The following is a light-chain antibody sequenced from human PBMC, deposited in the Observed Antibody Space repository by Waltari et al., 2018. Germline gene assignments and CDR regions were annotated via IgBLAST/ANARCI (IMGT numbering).Light chain of an antibody. Sequence: GTSSDVGGYNYVSWYQQHPGKAPKLMIYDVSNRPSGVPNRFSGSKSGNTASLTISGLQAEDEADYYCSSYISSSTLELFGGGTSLTVL. V-gene: IGLV2-14*03. CDR1: SSDVGGYNY. CDR2: DVS. CDR3: SSYISSSTLEL. J-gene: IGLJ2*01.